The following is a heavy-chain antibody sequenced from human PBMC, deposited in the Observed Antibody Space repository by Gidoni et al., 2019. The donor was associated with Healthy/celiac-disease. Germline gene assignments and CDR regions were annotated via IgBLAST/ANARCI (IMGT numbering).Heavy chain of an antibody. J-gene: IGHJ6*02. CDR1: GYTFTSYA. CDR2: INAGNGNT. D-gene: IGHD3-22*01. V-gene: IGHV1-3*01. Sequence: QVQHVQSGAEVKKPGASVKVSCKASGYTFTSYAMHWVRQAPGQRLEWMGWINAGNGNTKYSQKFQGRVTITRDTSASTAYMELSSLRSEDTAVYYCARGDYYDSSGPGAFDYYYGMDVWGQGTTVTVSS. CDR3: ARGDYYDSSGPGAFDYYYGMDV.